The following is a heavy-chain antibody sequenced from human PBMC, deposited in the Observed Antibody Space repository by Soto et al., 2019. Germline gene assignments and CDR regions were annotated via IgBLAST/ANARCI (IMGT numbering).Heavy chain of an antibody. CDR3: AREQLLSLSYTAMVSAGFYYYGMDV. J-gene: IGHJ6*02. Sequence: ASVKVSCKASGYTFTGYYMHWVRQAPGQGLEWMGWINPNSGGTNYAQKLQGWVTMTRDTSISTAYMELSRLRSDDTAVYYCAREQLLSLSYTAMVSAGFYYYGMDVWGQGTTVTVSS. CDR2: INPNSGGT. D-gene: IGHD5-18*01. V-gene: IGHV1-2*04. CDR1: GYTFTGYY.